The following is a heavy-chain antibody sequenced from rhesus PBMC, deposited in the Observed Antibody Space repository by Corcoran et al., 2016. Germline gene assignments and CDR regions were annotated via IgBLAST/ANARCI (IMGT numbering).Heavy chain of an antibody. Sequence: EVQLVQSGAEVKKPGATVKISCKASGYTFNDHYLNWVGKDRGKGVGWGWGVGPADGAAASARGFPGRVSAAADLSADTACMGLGSLGWGGAAVSCCAGALGYRAWYFGLWGPGAPITVSS. V-gene: IGHV1-111*02. CDR1: GYTFNDHY. J-gene: IGHJ2*01. CDR3: AGALGYRAWYFGL. D-gene: IGHD5-24*01. CDR2: VGPADGAA.